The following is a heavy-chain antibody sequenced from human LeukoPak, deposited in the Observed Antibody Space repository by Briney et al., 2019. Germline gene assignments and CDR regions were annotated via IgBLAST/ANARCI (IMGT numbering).Heavy chain of an antibody. CDR2: ISGSGGST. Sequence: GGSLRLSCAASGFTFSNAWMSWVRQAPGKGLEWVSAISGSGGSTYYADSVKGRFTISRDNSKNTLYLQMNSLRAEDTAVYYCAKEQQLVAGGSFDYWGQGTLVTVSS. CDR1: GFTFSNAW. J-gene: IGHJ4*02. D-gene: IGHD6-13*01. CDR3: AKEQQLVAGGSFDY. V-gene: IGHV3-23*01.